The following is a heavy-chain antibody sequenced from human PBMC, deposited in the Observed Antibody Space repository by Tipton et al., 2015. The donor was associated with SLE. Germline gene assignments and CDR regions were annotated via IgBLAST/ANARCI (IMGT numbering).Heavy chain of an antibody. CDR1: GYYFTNYW. V-gene: IGHV5-51*01. CDR2: LYPGDSDT. J-gene: IGHJ4*02. CDR3: ARGPTSISNPYYFDH. D-gene: IGHD4-11*01. Sequence: QLVQSGAEVKKPGETLTISCKGSGYYFTNYWIGWVRQMPGKGLEWMGILYPGDSDTRYSPSFQGQVTISVDRSISTAYLHWSSLKASDTAMYFCARGPTSISNPYYFDHWGQGTLVTVSS.